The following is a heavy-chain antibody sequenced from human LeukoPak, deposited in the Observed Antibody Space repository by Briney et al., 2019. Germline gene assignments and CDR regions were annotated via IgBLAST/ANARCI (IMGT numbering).Heavy chain of an antibody. J-gene: IGHJ4*02. CDR2: IYYSGST. CDR1: GGSISNYY. D-gene: IGHD3-16*02. Sequence: SETLSLTCAVSGGSISNYYWSWIRQPPGKGLEWIGYIYYSGSTNYNPSLKSRVTISVDTSKNQFSLKLSSVTAADTAVYYCAREMITFGGVIVKRATGHFDYWGQGTLVTVSS. CDR3: AREMITFGGVIVKRATGHFDY. V-gene: IGHV4-59*12.